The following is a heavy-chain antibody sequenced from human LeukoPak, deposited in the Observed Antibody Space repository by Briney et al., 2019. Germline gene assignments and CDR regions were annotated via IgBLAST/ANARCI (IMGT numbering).Heavy chain of an antibody. CDR2: ISGSGGDT. CDR1: GITLSNYG. CDR3: AKRGVVIRVILVGFRKEAYYFDS. J-gene: IGHJ4*02. V-gene: IGHV3-23*01. D-gene: IGHD3-22*01. Sequence: GGSLRLACAVSGITLSNYGMRWARQAPGKGLEWLAVISGSGGDTNYADSLKGGVTITRDNSKSTVYLQMNSLRAEDTAVYFCAKRGVVIRVILVGFRKEAYYFDSWGQGALVTVSS.